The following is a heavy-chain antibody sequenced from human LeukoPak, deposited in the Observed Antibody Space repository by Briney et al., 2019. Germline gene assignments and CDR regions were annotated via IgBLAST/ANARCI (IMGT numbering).Heavy chain of an antibody. Sequence: ASVKVSCKASGYTFTGYYMHWVRQAPGQGLEWMGWINPNSGDTNYAQKFQGRATMTRDTSINTAYMDLTRLRSDDTAVYFCARRSSVVSSLYYWGQGTLVTVSS. CDR3: ARRSSVVSSLYY. CDR1: GYTFTGYY. V-gene: IGHV1-2*02. CDR2: INPNSGDT. J-gene: IGHJ4*02. D-gene: IGHD3-16*02.